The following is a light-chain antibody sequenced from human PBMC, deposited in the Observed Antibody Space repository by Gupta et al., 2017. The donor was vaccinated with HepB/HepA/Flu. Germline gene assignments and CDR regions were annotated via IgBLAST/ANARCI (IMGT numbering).Light chain of an antibody. CDR3: LLYYGGPWV. Sequence: QTVVTPAPSLPVSPGGTVTLTCASSTGAVTSGYYPNWFQQKPVQAPRALIYNTINKHSWTPARFSGSLLGGKAALTLSGVQPEDEAEYYCLLYYGGPWVFGGGTKLTVL. V-gene: IGLV7-43*01. CDR2: NTI. CDR1: TGAVTSGYY. J-gene: IGLJ3*02.